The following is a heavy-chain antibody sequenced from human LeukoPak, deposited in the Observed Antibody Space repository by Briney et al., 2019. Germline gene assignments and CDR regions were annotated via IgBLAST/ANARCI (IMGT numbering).Heavy chain of an antibody. V-gene: IGHV3-15*04. CDR2: IESKTDGGTT. J-gene: IGHJ4*02. D-gene: IGHD5-12*01. CDR3: TTRPTIVFDY. CDR1: GVTFSNAW. Sequence: PGGSLRLSCAASGVTFSNAWMSWVRQAPGKGLEWVGRIESKTDGGTTDYAAPVKGRFTISRDDPKNTLYLQMNSLKTEDTAVYYCTTRPTIVFDYWGQGTLVTVSS.